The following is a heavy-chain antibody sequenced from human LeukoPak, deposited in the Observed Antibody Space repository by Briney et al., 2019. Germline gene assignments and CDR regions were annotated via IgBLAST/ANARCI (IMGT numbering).Heavy chain of an antibody. V-gene: IGHV4-4*07. CDR3: ARGAISYYYDSSTPYYFDY. D-gene: IGHD3-22*01. J-gene: IGHJ4*02. CDR1: GGSISSYY. CDR2: IYTSGST. Sequence: SETLSLTCTVSGGSISSYYWSWIRQPAGKGLEWIGRIYTSGSTNYNPSLKSRVTMSVDTSKNQFSLKLSSVTAADTAVYYCARGAISYYYDSSTPYYFDYWGQGTLVTVSS.